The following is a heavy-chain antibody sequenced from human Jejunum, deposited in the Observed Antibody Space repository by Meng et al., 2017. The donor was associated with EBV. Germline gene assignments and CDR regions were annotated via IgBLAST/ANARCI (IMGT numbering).Heavy chain of an antibody. J-gene: IGHJ4*02. D-gene: IGHD2-15*01. CDR2: IHTDNGGT. Sequence: QVTVGQVGVEVKEPGALVKVSCKAFGYTFNSYAIHWVRQAPGQRLEWMGWIHTDNGGTKYSQEFQDRVTITRDTSASTAYMEISSLRSEDTAVYYCVKKGTRLTTHGYHFDYWGQGTLVTVSS. CDR3: VKKGTRLTTHGYHFDY. V-gene: IGHV1-3*04. CDR1: GYTFNSYA.